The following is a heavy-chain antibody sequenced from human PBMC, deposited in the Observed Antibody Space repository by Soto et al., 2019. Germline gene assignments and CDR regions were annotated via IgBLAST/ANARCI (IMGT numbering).Heavy chain of an antibody. J-gene: IGHJ5*02. CDR3: ARMSVYSSSSLWFDP. D-gene: IGHD6-6*01. Sequence: GGSLRLSCAASGFTFSDYYMSWIRQAPGKGLEWASYISSSSSYTNYADSVKGRFTISRDNAKNSLYLQMNSLRAEDTAVYYCARMSVYSSSSLWFDPWGQGTLVTVSS. CDR1: GFTFSDYY. CDR2: ISSSSSYT. V-gene: IGHV3-11*06.